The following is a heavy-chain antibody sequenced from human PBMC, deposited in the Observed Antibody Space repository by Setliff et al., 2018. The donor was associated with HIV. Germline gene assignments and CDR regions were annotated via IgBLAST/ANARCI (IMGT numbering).Heavy chain of an antibody. J-gene: IGHJ3*02. D-gene: IGHD2-2*01. Sequence: GGSLRLSCAASGFSFGSHSMHWVRQAPGKGLEWIASINSGSNYIYYIDSVKGRFTISRDNAKKSLYLQMSSLRAEDTAVYYCARSRSTRDAFDTWGQGTMVTVSS. CDR2: INSGSNYI. CDR3: ARSRSTRDAFDT. V-gene: IGHV3-21*01. CDR1: GFSFGSHS.